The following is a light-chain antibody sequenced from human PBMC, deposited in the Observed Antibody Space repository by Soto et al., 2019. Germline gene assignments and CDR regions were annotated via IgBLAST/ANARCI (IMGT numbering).Light chain of an antibody. Sequence: QLVLTQSPSASASLGASVNLTCTLSSAHSTYAIAWHQQQPQKGPRYLLRLRSDGSHTKGDGVPDRFSGSSSGAERCLTISSLQSEDEADYYCQAWGTGMRVFGGGTKLTVL. CDR3: QAWGTGMRV. J-gene: IGLJ3*02. V-gene: IGLV4-69*01. CDR2: LRSDGSH. CDR1: SAHSTYA.